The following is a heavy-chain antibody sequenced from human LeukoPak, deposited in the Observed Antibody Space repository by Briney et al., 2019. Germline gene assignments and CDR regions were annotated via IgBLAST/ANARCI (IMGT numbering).Heavy chain of an antibody. CDR3: ARVGYSSSWYVSYYYYYMDV. CDR1: GFTFSIYS. V-gene: IGHV3-21*01. D-gene: IGHD6-13*01. Sequence: GGSLRLSCAASGFTFSIYSMNWVRQAPGKGLEWVSSISSSSNFIYYADSVKGRFTISRDNAKNSLYLQMNSLRAEDTAVYYCARVGYSSSWYVSYYYYYMDVWGKGTTVTVSS. CDR2: ISSSSNFI. J-gene: IGHJ6*03.